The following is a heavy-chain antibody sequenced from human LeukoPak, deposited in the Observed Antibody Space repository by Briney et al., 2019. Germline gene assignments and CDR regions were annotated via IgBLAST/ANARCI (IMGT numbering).Heavy chain of an antibody. CDR2: IKSKTDGGTT. D-gene: IGHD3-22*01. V-gene: IGHV3-15*01. Sequence: GGSLRLSCAASGFTFSNAWMSWVRQAPGKGLEWVGRIKSKTDGGTTDYAAPVKGRFSISRDDSKNTLYLQMNSLKTEDTAVFYCTTSYYYDSSGYRLYMDVWGKGTTVTVSS. CDR1: GFTFSNAW. CDR3: TTSYYYDSSGYRLYMDV. J-gene: IGHJ6*03.